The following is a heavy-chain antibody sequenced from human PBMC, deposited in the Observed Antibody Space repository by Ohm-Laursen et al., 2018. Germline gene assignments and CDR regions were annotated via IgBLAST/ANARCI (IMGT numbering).Heavy chain of an antibody. Sequence: SLRLSCAASGFTFSSYGMRWVRQAPGKGLEWVAVISYDGSNKYYADSVEGRFTISRDNSKNSLYLQMNSLRVDDTAMYYCAKPTAAGTNHYYFGMDVWGQGTTVTVSS. CDR3: AKPTAAGTNHYYFGMDV. V-gene: IGHV3-30*18. D-gene: IGHD6-13*01. CDR1: GFTFSSYG. J-gene: IGHJ6*02. CDR2: ISYDGSNK.